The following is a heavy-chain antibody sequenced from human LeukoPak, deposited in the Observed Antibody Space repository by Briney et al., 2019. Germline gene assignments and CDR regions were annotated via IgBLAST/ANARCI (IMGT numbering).Heavy chain of an antibody. CDR2: IYPGDSDT. CDR3: ARAYEGYSYGFDY. Sequence: GESLKISCKGSGYSFTNYWIGWVRQMPGKGLEWMGIIYPGDSDTRYIPSFQGQVTISADKSISTAYLQWSSLKASDTAMYYCARAYEGYSYGFDYWGQGTLVTVSS. V-gene: IGHV5-51*01. CDR1: GYSFTNYW. J-gene: IGHJ4*02. D-gene: IGHD5-18*01.